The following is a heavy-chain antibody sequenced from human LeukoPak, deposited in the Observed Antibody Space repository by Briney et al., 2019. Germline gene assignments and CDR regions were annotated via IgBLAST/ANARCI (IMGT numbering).Heavy chain of an antibody. V-gene: IGHV3-48*03. J-gene: IGHJ4*02. CDR1: GFTFSSYE. CDR3: ARVRLRCVDY. Sequence: GGSLRLSCAASGFTFSSYEMNWVRQAPGKGLEWVSYISSSGSTIYYADSVKGRFTISRDNAKNSLYLQMNRLRAEDTAVYYCARVRLRCVDYWGQGTLVTVSS. D-gene: IGHD4-17*01. CDR2: ISSSGSTI.